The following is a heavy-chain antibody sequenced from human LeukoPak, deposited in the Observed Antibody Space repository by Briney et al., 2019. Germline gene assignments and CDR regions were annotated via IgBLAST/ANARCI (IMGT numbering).Heavy chain of an antibody. J-gene: IGHJ4*02. CDR1: GGTFSSYA. Sequence: ASVKVSCKASGGTFSSYAISWVRQAPGQGLERMGRIIPIFGTANYAQKFQGRVTITTDESTSTAYMELSSLRSEDTAVYYCASSPGVGIVVVTATTLYFDYWGQGTLVTVSS. CDR3: ASSPGVGIVVVTATTLYFDY. V-gene: IGHV1-69*05. CDR2: IIPIFGTA. D-gene: IGHD2-21*02.